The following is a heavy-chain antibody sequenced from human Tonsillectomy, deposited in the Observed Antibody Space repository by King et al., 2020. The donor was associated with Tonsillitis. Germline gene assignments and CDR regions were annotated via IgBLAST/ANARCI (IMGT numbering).Heavy chain of an antibody. J-gene: IGHJ5*02. CDR2: MNPNTGST. D-gene: IGHD3-10*01. V-gene: IGHV1-46*03. CDR1: GFTFAFYS. CDR3: GIGYYDSGSAWFDP. Sequence: QLVQSGAEVKKPGASVKVSCQASGFTFAFYSIHWVRQAPGQRLEWMGIMNPNTGSTRYAQNFQGRVTMTGDTSTSTVYMELSSLRSDDTAVYYCGIGYYDSGSAWFDPWGQGTLVTVSS.